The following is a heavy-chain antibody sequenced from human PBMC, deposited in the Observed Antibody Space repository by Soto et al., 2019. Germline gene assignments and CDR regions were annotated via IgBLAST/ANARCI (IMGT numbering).Heavy chain of an antibody. J-gene: IGHJ6*02. Sequence: QVQLQESGPGLVKPSETLSLTCTVSGGTISSYYWSWIRQPPGKGLECIGYIYYSGSTNYNPSLKSRVTRSVDTSKNQFSLKLSSETAADTAVYYCARRLYDFSATMDVWGQGTTVTVSS. CDR3: ARRLYDFSATMDV. D-gene: IGHD5-12*01. CDR2: IYYSGST. V-gene: IGHV4-59*01. CDR1: GGTISSYY.